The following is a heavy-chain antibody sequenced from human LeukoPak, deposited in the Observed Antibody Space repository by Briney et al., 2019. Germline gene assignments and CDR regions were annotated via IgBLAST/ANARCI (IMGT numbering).Heavy chain of an antibody. CDR2: IIPIFGTA. J-gene: IGHJ2*01. CDR3: ARDRGSVEWYFDL. CDR1: GGTFSSYA. D-gene: IGHD4-23*01. Sequence: ASVKVSCKASGGTFSSYAISWVRQAPGQGLEWMGGIIPIFGTANFAQKFQGRVTITADESTSTAYMELSSLRSEDTAVYYCARDRGSVEWYFDLWGRGTLVTVSS. V-gene: IGHV1-69*13.